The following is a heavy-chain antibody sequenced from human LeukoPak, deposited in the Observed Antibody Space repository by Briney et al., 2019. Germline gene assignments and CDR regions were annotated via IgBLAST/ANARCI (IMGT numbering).Heavy chain of an antibody. Sequence: GGSLRLSCAASGFTFSSYAMHWVRQAPGKGLEWVAVISYDGSNKYYADSVKGRFTISRDNSKNTLYLQMNSPRAEDTAVYYCARGDFWSGSPSYYFDYWGQGTLVTVSS. V-gene: IGHV3-30*01. CDR2: ISYDGSNK. CDR3: ARGDFWSGSPSYYFDY. D-gene: IGHD3-3*01. CDR1: GFTFSSYA. J-gene: IGHJ4*02.